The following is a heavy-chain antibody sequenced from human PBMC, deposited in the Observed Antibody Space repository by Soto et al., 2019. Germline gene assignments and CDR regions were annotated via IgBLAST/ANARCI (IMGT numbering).Heavy chain of an antibody. J-gene: IGHJ4*02. CDR1: GGTFSSFINYP. D-gene: IGHD3-3*01. V-gene: IGHV1-69*06. CDR2: IVPNVGTV. Sequence: SVQVSCKSSGGTFSSFINYPINWVRQAPGQGLEWMGGIVPNVGTVNYAQKFRGKVTITADKSTGTAYMELSSLRSEDTALYYCARRDTSGFLRYFDNWGQGTQVTVS. CDR3: ARRDTSGFLRYFDN.